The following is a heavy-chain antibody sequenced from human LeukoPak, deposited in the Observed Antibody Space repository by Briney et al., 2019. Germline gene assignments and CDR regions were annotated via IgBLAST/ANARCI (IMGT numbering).Heavy chain of an antibody. J-gene: IGHJ4*02. Sequence: ASVKVSCKASGYTFTSYYMHWVRQAPGQGLEWMGIINPSGGSTSYAQKFQGRVTMTRDTSTSTVYMELSSLRSEDTAVYYCARDSELNYYGSGSTPDYWGQGTLVTVSS. CDR2: INPSGGST. CDR1: GYTFTSYY. D-gene: IGHD3-10*01. CDR3: ARDSELNYYGSGSTPDY. V-gene: IGHV1-46*01.